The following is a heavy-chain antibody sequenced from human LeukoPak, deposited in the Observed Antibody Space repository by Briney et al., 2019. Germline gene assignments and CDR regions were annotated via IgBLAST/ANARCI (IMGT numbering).Heavy chain of an antibody. D-gene: IGHD3-10*01. Sequence: PGGSLRLSCAASGFTLNSHWMHWVRQAPGKGLVWVSGINGDGRSRSNEDSVKGRFTISRDNAKNTLYLQMNSLRAEDAAVYYCVRELGAFDVWGRGTMVTVSS. CDR1: GFTLNSHW. J-gene: IGHJ3*01. CDR3: VRELGAFDV. CDR2: INGDGRSR. V-gene: IGHV3-74*01.